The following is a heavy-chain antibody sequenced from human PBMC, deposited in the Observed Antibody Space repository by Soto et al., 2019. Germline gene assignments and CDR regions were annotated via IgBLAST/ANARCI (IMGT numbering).Heavy chain of an antibody. CDR3: ASQQLVHYYYGMDV. V-gene: IGHV4-34*01. D-gene: IGHD6-13*01. CDR2: INHSGST. CDR1: GGSFSGYY. J-gene: IGHJ6*02. Sequence: PSETLSLTCAVYGGSFSGYYWSWIRQPPGKGLEWIGEINHSGSTNYNPSLKSRVTISVDTSKNQFSLKLSSVTAADTAVYYWASQQLVHYYYGMDVWGQGTTVTVSS.